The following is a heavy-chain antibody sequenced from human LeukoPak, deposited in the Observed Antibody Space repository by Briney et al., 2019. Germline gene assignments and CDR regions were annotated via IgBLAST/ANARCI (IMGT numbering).Heavy chain of an antibody. J-gene: IGHJ4*02. CDR3: ARGGVTTMTLRDLWLDY. CDR1: GFTFSSYG. Sequence: GGSLRLSCAASGFTFSSYGMHWDRQAPGKGLEWVALMSYDGSNKFYADSVKGRFTISRDNSKSTLYLQMNSLKAEDTAVYYCARGGVTTMTLRDLWLDYWGQGTLVTVSS. V-gene: IGHV3-30*19. CDR2: MSYDGSNK. D-gene: IGHD4-17*01.